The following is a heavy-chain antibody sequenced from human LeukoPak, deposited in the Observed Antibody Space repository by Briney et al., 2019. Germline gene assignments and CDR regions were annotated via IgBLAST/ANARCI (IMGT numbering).Heavy chain of an antibody. CDR2: INPSGGST. CDR3: ARVTAAGTVGDY. CDR1: GYTFTSYS. D-gene: IGHD6-13*01. V-gene: IGHV1-46*01. Sequence: ASVKVSCXASGYTFTSYSMHWVRQAPGQGLEWMVIINPSGGSTSYAQKFQGRVTMTRDTSTSTVYMELSSLRSEDTAVYYCARVTAAGTVGDYWGQGTLVTVSS. J-gene: IGHJ4*02.